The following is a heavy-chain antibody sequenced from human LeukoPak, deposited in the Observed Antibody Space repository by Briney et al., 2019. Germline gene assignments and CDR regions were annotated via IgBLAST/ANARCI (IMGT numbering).Heavy chain of an antibody. CDR2: ISKNTVDT. Sequence: GGSLRLSCTGSGFIFSRYAVSWVRRAPGKGLEWVSAISKNTVDTYYADSVKGRLTISRDSSKNTVYLQMNSLRAEDTAVYYCVRDMEPLRYFDTWGQGTLVTVSS. J-gene: IGHJ4*02. CDR3: VRDMEPLRYFDT. CDR1: GFIFSRYA. D-gene: IGHD3-9*01. V-gene: IGHV3-23*01.